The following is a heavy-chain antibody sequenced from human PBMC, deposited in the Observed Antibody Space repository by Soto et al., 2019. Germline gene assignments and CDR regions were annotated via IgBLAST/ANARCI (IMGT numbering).Heavy chain of an antibody. CDR2: IIPMLGVT. D-gene: IGHD2-21*02. CDR1: GETFSKYT. Sequence: QVQPEQSGAEVKRPGSSVKVSCKTSGETFSKYTISWVRQAPGQGLEWMGRIIPMLGVTNYAEKFPGRLTITAHKSTNTVYMELSSLRSNDTAVYYCATGWVTDFDHWGQGTRVTVSS. J-gene: IGHJ5*02. CDR3: ATGWVTDFDH. V-gene: IGHV1-69*02.